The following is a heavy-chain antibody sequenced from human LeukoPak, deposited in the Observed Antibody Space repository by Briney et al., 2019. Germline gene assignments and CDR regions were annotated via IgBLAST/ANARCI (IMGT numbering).Heavy chain of an antibody. Sequence: PGGSLRLSCAASGFTFSNYWMSWVRQAPGKGLEWVGLIKSKTDGGTADYAAPVKGRFTISRDDSKNTLYLQMNSLKTEDTAVYYCTTSDYDDAFDIWGQGTMVTVSS. V-gene: IGHV3-15*01. CDR3: TTSDYDDAFDI. CDR2: IKSKTDGGTA. CDR1: GFTFSNYW. D-gene: IGHD3-22*01. J-gene: IGHJ3*02.